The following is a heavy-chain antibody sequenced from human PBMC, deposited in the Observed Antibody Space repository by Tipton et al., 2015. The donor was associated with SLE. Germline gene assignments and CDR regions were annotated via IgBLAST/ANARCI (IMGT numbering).Heavy chain of an antibody. CDR1: GGSISETIYY. CDR2: IYYDGMT. D-gene: IGHD1-26*01. CDR3: ARLREGYYYYYDMDV. J-gene: IGHJ6*02. Sequence: TLSLTCTVSGGSISETIYYWGWIRQPPGKGLEWIGSIYYDGMTYPNLSLKSRVTMSVDTSKNQFSLNLRSVTAADMAVYYCARLREGYYYYYDMDVWGQGTTVTVSS. V-gene: IGHV4-39*07.